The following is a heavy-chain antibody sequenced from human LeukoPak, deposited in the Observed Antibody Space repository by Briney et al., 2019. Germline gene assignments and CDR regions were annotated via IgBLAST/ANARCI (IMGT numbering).Heavy chain of an antibody. CDR2: INPNSGDR. CDR1: GYTFTGYY. D-gene: IGHD6-13*01. Sequence: ASVMVSCKASGYTFTGYYIHWVRQAPGQGLEWMGRINPNSGDRNYAQKFQGRVTMTRDTSISAAYMELSSLRSDDTAVYYCARGAAVGQTRDYWGQGTLGTVSS. CDR3: ARGAAVGQTRDY. J-gene: IGHJ4*02. V-gene: IGHV1-2*06.